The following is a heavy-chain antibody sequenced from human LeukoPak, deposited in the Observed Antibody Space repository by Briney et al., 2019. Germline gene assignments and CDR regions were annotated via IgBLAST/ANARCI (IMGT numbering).Heavy chain of an antibody. J-gene: IGHJ4*02. CDR1: GFTFSSYA. Sequence: GGSLRLSCAASGFTFSSYAMSWVRQAPGKGLEWVSAISGSGGSTYYADSVKGRFTISRDNSKNTLYLQMNSLRAEDTAVYYCAKDLLGYCSSTSCQSSNFDYWGKGTLVTVSS. D-gene: IGHD2-2*01. V-gene: IGHV3-23*01. CDR3: AKDLLGYCSSTSCQSSNFDY. CDR2: ISGSGGST.